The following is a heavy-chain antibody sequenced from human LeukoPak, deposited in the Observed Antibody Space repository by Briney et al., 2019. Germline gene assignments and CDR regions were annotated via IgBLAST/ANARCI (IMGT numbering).Heavy chain of an antibody. CDR1: GASISSSSYY. Sequence: SETLSLTCTVSGASISSSSYYWGWIRQPPGKGLEWIGSIYYSGSTYYDPSLKSRVTISVDTSKNQFSLKLSSVTAADTAVYYCARLTIYASGEDSWGQGTLVTVSS. CDR2: IYYSGST. J-gene: IGHJ4*02. CDR3: ARLTIYASGEDS. V-gene: IGHV4-39*01. D-gene: IGHD2/OR15-2a*01.